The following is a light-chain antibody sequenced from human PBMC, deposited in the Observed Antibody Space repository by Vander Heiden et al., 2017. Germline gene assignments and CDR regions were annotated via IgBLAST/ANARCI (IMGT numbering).Light chain of an antibody. CDR1: QSVSRS. CDR3: QQYTNWPPFT. J-gene: IGKJ4*01. V-gene: IGKV3-15*01. Sequence: ERLMPQSAATLSVAPGERATLACRASQSVSRSLAWYQQKPGQAPRLLIYGASTRATGVPARFSGGGSGTEFNLTIGSLQSEDVAVYYCQQYTNWPPFTFGGGTKVEIK. CDR2: GAS.